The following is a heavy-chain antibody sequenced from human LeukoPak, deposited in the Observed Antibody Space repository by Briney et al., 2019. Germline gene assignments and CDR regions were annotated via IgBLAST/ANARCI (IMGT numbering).Heavy chain of an antibody. CDR1: GGTFISYA. CDR2: IIPIFGTA. D-gene: IGHD3-3*01. CDR3: ARDRVPSSYYYYGMDV. J-gene: IGHJ6*02. V-gene: IGHV1-69*13. Sequence: GASVKVSCKASGGTFISYAFSWVRLAPGQGLEWMGGIIPIFGTANYARKFQGRVTITADESTSTAYMELSSLRSEDTAVYYCARDRVPSSYYYYGMDVWGQGTTVTVSS.